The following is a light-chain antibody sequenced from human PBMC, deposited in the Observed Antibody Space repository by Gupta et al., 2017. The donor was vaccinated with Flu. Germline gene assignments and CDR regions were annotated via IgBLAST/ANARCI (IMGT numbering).Light chain of an antibody. Sequence: SCKSSQSVLYSSNNKNFLAWYQQKPGQPPKLLIYWASTRESVVPDRFSGSGSGTDFTLTISSLQAEDVAIYYCHQFYTTPWTFGQGTKVEIK. V-gene: IGKV4-1*01. CDR2: WAS. CDR1: QSVLYSSNNKNF. J-gene: IGKJ1*01. CDR3: HQFYTTPWT.